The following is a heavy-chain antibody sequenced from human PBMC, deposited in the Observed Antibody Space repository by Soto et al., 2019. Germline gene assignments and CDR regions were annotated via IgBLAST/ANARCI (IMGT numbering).Heavy chain of an antibody. J-gene: IGHJ6*02. D-gene: IGHD6-13*01. V-gene: IGHV3-48*02. CDR3: ARDVLSSSWKSGMDV. CDR2: IRSSGTTM. CDR1: GFTFSSYR. Sequence: PGGSLRLSCVGSGFTFSSYRMNWVRQAPGKGLEWLSCIRSSGTTMYYADSVKGRFTISRDNAKNSLYLQMNSLRDEDTDVYFCARDVLSSSWKSGMDVWGQGTRVTDSS.